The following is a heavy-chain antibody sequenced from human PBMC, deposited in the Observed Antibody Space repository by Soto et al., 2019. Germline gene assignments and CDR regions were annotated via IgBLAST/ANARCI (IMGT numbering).Heavy chain of an antibody. Sequence: PGGSLRLSCAASGFRFSDHYMTWIRQAPGKGLEWVSKISGGGTNMYYADSVKGRFTVSRDNAKNSLYLQMNSLRAEDTTVYYCASDPYHYGSGFWGQGTLVTASS. D-gene: IGHD3-10*01. V-gene: IGHV3-11*01. CDR2: ISGGGTNM. CDR1: GFRFSDHY. J-gene: IGHJ4*02. CDR3: ASDPYHYGSGF.